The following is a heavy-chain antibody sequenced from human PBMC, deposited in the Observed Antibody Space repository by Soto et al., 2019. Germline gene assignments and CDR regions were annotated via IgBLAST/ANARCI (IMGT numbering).Heavy chain of an antibody. J-gene: IGHJ6*02. V-gene: IGHV3-7*01. CDR1: GFTFSSYW. CDR3: ARIAASGRGWDV. Sequence: EVQLVESGGGLVQPGGSLRLSCVDSGFTFSSYWMSWVRQAPVKRLEWVGNIKQDGSEENYVDSVKGRFTIPRDNAKNSMYLQMNSLRAEDTAVYYCARIAASGRGWDVWGQGTTVVVSS. CDR2: IKQDGSEE. D-gene: IGHD6-13*01.